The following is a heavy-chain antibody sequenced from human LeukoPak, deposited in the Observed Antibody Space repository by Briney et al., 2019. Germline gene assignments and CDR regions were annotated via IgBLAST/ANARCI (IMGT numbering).Heavy chain of an antibody. Sequence: GGSLRLSCAASGFAFSSYWMHWVRQAPGKGLVWVLRINRDGSTITYADSVKGRFTISRDNAKNTLYLQMNSLRAEDTAVYFCARHNDYGDYFLDFWGQGTLVTVSS. CDR2: INRDGSTI. CDR1: GFAFSSYW. CDR3: ARHNDYGDYFLDF. D-gene: IGHD4-17*01. V-gene: IGHV3-74*03. J-gene: IGHJ4*02.